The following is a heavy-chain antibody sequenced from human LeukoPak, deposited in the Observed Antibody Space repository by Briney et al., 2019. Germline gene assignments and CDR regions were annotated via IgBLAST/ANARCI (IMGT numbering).Heavy chain of an antibody. J-gene: IGHJ6*02. CDR1: GFTVSSNY. Sequence: GGSLRLSCAASGFTVSSNYMSWVRQAPGKGLEWVSVIYSGGSTYYADSVKGRFTISRDKSKNTLYLQMNSLRAEDTAVYYCARDRTGIAVAGPETVYYYYGMDVWGQGTTVTVSS. D-gene: IGHD6-19*01. V-gene: IGHV3-53*01. CDR2: IYSGGST. CDR3: ARDRTGIAVAGPETVYYYYGMDV.